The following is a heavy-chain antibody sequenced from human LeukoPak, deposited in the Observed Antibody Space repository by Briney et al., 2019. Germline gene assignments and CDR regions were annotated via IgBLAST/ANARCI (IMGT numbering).Heavy chain of an antibody. Sequence: GGSLRLSCAASGFTFSSYSMNWVRPAPGKGLEWVSSISSSSSYIYYADSVKGRFTISRDNAKNSLYLQMNSLRAEDTAVYYCARDYAQYGMDVWGQGTTVTVSS. J-gene: IGHJ6*02. CDR3: ARDYAQYGMDV. V-gene: IGHV3-21*01. D-gene: IGHD4-17*01. CDR2: ISSSSSYI. CDR1: GFTFSSYS.